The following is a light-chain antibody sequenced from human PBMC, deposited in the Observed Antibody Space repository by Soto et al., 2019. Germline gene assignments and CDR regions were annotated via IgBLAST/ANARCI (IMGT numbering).Light chain of an antibody. CDR3: QQYDNFPL. J-gene: IGKJ4*01. CDR1: QDISNY. CDR2: DAS. Sequence: DIQMTQSPSSLSASVGDRVTITCQASQDISNYLNWYQQKPGKAPKLLIYDASNLETGVPSRFSGRGSGTDFTLTISSLQPEDIATYYCQQYDNFPLFGGGTRVEIK. V-gene: IGKV1-33*01.